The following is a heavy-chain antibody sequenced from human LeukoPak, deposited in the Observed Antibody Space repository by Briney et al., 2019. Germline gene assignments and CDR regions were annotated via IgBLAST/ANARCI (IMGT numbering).Heavy chain of an antibody. CDR1: GFTFSSYS. Sequence: GGSLRLSCAASGFTFSSYSMNWVRQAPGKGLEWVSSISSSSSYIYYADSVKGRFTISRDNAKNSLYLQMNSLRAEDTAVYYCASMELAVAGTGPFDYWGQGTLVTVSS. CDR3: ASMELAVAGTGPFDY. J-gene: IGHJ4*02. V-gene: IGHV3-21*01. D-gene: IGHD6-19*01. CDR2: ISSSSSYI.